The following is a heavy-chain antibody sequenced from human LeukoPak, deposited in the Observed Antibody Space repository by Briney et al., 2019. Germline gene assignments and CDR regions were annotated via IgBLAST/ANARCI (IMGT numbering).Heavy chain of an antibody. Sequence: SQTLSLTCAISGDSVASNSAAWNWIRRSPSRGLEWLGRAYYRSKWYNDYAVSVKSRIIISPDTSKNQVSLQLNSVTPEDTAVYYCASGDGVTGFDSWGQGTLVTVSS. CDR1: GDSVASNSAA. CDR3: ASGDGVTGFDS. J-gene: IGHJ4*02. CDR2: AYYRSKWYN. D-gene: IGHD3-10*01. V-gene: IGHV6-1*01.